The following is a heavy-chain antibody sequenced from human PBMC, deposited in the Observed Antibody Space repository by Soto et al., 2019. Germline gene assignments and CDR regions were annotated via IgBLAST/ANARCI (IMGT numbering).Heavy chain of an antibody. CDR2: ISYDGSKE. CDR3: AKDLRLWSKDYYYYGMDV. V-gene: IGHV3-30*18. J-gene: IGHJ6*02. D-gene: IGHD5-18*01. Sequence: QVQLVESGGGVVQPGRSLRLSCAASGFTFSSYGMHWVRQAPGTGLEWVAVISYDGSKEFYADSVKGRFTISRDNSKNPLYLQMNRLRAEDTAVYYCAKDLRLWSKDYYYYGMDVWGQGTTVSFSS. CDR1: GFTFSSYG.